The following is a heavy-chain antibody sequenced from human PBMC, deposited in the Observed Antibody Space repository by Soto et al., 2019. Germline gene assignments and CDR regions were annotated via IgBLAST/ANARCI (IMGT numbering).Heavy chain of an antibody. Sequence: EVQLVESGGGLIQPGGSLRLSCAVSGFTVSNNYMSWVRQAPGKGLEGVSVIYSGGYTAYGDSVKGRFTISRDNSKNTLFLKMKTWGADDPGLFYWARTPGGGGYWGQGTLVTVSS. CDR1: GFTVSNNY. D-gene: IGHD2-15*01. J-gene: IGHJ4*02. CDR3: ARTPGGGGY. V-gene: IGHV3-53*01. CDR2: IYSGGYT.